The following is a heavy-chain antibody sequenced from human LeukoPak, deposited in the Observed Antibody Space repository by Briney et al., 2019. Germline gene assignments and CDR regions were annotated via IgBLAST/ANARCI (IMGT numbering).Heavy chain of an antibody. J-gene: IGHJ3*02. V-gene: IGHV3-7*01. D-gene: IGHD2-15*01. CDR3: ARDRIGRAFDI. CDR1: GFTFSDYW. CDR2: MNEDGSTK. Sequence: GGSLRLSCAASGFTFSDYWMTWVRQAPGKGLEWVANMNEDGSTKYYVDPVKGRFTISRDNAKNSLYLQMNSLRDEDTAMYYCARDRIGRAFDIWGQGTMVTVSS.